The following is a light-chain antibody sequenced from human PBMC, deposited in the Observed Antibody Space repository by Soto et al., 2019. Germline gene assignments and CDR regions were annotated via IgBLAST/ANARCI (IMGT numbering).Light chain of an antibody. V-gene: IGKV3-11*01. CDR1: QSISSY. CDR2: DAS. CDR3: HQRSNWPLT. Sequence: EIVLTQSPATLSLSPGERATLSCRASQSISSYLAWYQQKPGQAPRLLNYDASNRATGIPARFSGSGSGTDFTLTISSLEPEDFAVYYCHQRSNWPLTFGGGTKVEIK. J-gene: IGKJ4*01.